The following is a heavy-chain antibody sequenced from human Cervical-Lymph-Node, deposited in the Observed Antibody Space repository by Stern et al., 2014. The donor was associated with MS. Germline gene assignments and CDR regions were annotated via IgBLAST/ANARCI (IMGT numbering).Heavy chain of an antibody. Sequence: QLRLQESGPGLVKPSETLSLVCRVSGGSVNSGSFYWGWIRQPPGKGLEWVGAIYYTGHTYYNPSLKSRVTISLDTSKTQFSLRLTSVTAADTAIYSCARLGGGNCCHFDSWGQGTLVTVSS. V-gene: IGHV4-39*01. CDR2: IYYTGHT. CDR1: GGSVNSGSFY. CDR3: ARLGGGNCCHFDS. D-gene: IGHD4-23*01. J-gene: IGHJ4*02.